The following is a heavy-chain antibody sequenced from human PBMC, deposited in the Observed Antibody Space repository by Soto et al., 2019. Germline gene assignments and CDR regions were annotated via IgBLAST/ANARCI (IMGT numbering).Heavy chain of an antibody. D-gene: IGHD3-22*01. CDR2: IYHSGST. J-gene: IGHJ5*02. CDR1: GGSISSSNW. V-gene: IGHV4-4*02. CDR3: ARASYYDSSGYYNWFDP. Sequence: PSETLSLTCAVSGGSISSSNWWSWVRQPPGKGLEWIGEIYHSGSTNYNPSLKGRVTISVDKSKNQFSLKLSSVTAADTAVYYCARASYYDSSGYYNWFDPWGRGTLVTVSS.